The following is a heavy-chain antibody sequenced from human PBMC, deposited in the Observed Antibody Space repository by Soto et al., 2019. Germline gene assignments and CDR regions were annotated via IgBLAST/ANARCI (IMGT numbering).Heavy chain of an antibody. Sequence: WKAAGYGKTRDVGGWRLHKKKKGLEWMGWMNPNSGNTGYAQKFQGRVTMTRNTSISTAYMELSSLRSEDTAVYYCATNVVYYDSRGYYLDDGFGISGQATMLT. D-gene: IGHD3-22*01. V-gene: IGHV1-8*01. CDR2: MNPNSGNT. J-gene: IGHJ3*02. CDR3: ATNVVYYDSRGYYLDDGFGI. CDR1: GYGKTRDV.